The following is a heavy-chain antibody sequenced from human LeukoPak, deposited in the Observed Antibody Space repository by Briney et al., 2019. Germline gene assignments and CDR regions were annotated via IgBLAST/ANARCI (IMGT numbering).Heavy chain of an antibody. CDR1: GYSISSGYY. CDR3: ARDQYSSSSGWFDP. Sequence: SETLSLTCTVSGYSISSGYYWGWIRQPPGKGLEWIGSIYHSGSTYYNPSLKSRVTISVDTSKNQFSLKLSSVTAADTAVYYCARDQYSSSSGWFDPWGRGTLVTVSS. V-gene: IGHV4-38-2*02. D-gene: IGHD6-6*01. J-gene: IGHJ5*02. CDR2: IYHSGST.